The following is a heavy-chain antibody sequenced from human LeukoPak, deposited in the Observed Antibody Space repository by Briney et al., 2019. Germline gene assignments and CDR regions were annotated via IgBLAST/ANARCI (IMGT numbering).Heavy chain of an antibody. CDR2: IDPSDSYT. D-gene: IGHD2-21*02. Sequence: RGESLKISCKGSGYSFTSYWISWVRQMPGKGLEWMGRIDPSDSYTNYSPSFQGHVTISADKSISTAYLQWSSLKASDTAMDYCARLRFDGDCYVTWGQGTLVTVSS. V-gene: IGHV5-10-1*01. J-gene: IGHJ5*02. CDR1: GYSFTSYW. CDR3: ARLRFDGDCYVT.